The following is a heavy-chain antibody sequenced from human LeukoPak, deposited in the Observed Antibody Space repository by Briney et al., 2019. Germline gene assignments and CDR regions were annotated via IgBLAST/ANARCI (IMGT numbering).Heavy chain of an antibody. V-gene: IGHV1-46*01. CDR2: INPSCGRT. CDR3: ARDNSVGDSAWWFDP. Sequence: ASVKVSCKASGYTFTSYYMHWVRQAPGQGLEWMGIINPSCGRTNYAQKFQGRVTITRDMSTSTDYMELSSLRSEDTAVYYCARDNSVGDSAWWFDPWGQGTLVTVSS. D-gene: IGHD5-12*01. J-gene: IGHJ5*02. CDR1: GYTFTSYY.